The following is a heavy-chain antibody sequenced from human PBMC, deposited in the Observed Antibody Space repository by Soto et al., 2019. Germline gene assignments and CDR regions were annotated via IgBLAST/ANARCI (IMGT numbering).Heavy chain of an antibody. CDR2: ISAYNGNT. V-gene: IGHV1-18*04. J-gene: IGHJ4*02. CDR1: GYTFTSYG. D-gene: IGHD2-8*01. CDR3: ARDDCTNGVCYHYFDY. Sequence: ASVKVSCKASGYTFTSYGISWVRQAPGQGLEWMGWISAYNGNTNYAQKLQGRVTMTTDTSTSTAYMELRSLRSDDTSVYYCARDDCTNGVCYHYFDYWGQGTLVTVSS.